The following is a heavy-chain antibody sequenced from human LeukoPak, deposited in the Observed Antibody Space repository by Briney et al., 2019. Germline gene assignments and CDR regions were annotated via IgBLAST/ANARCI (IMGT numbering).Heavy chain of an antibody. CDR3: ARENAVITAQGFDY. D-gene: IGHD4-23*01. V-gene: IGHV4-31*03. CDR1: GGYISSGGYF. CDR2: VYYTGNI. J-gene: IGHJ4*02. Sequence: SETLSLTCTVSGGYISSGGYFWSWIRQHPGKGLEWFGYVYYTGNIYYNPSLKSRLIISVDTSKNQFSLKLRSVTTADTAVYYCARENAVITAQGFDYWGQGTLVTVSS.